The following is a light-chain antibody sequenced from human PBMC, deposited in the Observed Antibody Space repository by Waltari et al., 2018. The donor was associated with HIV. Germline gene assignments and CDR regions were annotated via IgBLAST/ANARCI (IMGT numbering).Light chain of an antibody. CDR1: SSDIRTYNY. J-gene: IGLJ2*01. CDR2: DVS. Sequence: QSALTQPASVSGSPGQSITISCTGTSSDIRTYNYVSWYQQHPGKAPKLMIYDVSKRPSGVSNRFSGSKYGNTASLTISGIQAEDEADYYCSSYTSSSTPVVFGGGTKLTVL. V-gene: IGLV2-14*01. CDR3: SSYTSSSTPVV.